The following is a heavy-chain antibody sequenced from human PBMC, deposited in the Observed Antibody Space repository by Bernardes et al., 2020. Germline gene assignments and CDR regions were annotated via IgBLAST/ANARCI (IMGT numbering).Heavy chain of an antibody. Sequence: GSLRLLCAASGFTFSSHWMHWVRQAPGKGLVWVSDIKGDGTTTRYADSVKGRFTISRDNAKNTLYLQMNSLRVEDTAVYYCVRDGVGAPPFDYWGQGALVTVSS. CDR3: VRDGVGAPPFDY. D-gene: IGHD1-26*01. J-gene: IGHJ4*02. CDR2: IKGDGTTT. CDR1: GFTFSSHW. V-gene: IGHV3-74*01.